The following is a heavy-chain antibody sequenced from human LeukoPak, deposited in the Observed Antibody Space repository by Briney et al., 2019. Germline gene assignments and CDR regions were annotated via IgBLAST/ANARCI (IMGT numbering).Heavy chain of an antibody. J-gene: IGHJ5*02. D-gene: IGHD1-26*01. Sequence: PVASVKVSCKASGGTFSSYAISWVRQAPGQGLEWMGGIIPIFGTANYAQKFQGRVTITADESTSTAYMELSSLRSEDTAVYYCASSVSAGRFVGSWFDPWGQGTLVTVSS. CDR1: GGTFSSYA. CDR2: IIPIFGTA. V-gene: IGHV1-69*13. CDR3: ASSVSAGRFVGSWFDP.